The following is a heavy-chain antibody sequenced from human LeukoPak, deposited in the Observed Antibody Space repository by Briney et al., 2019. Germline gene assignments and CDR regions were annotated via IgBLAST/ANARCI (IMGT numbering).Heavy chain of an antibody. CDR2: TIPIFGTA. CDR1: GYTFTSYG. CDR3: ARGRDGYNL. Sequence: SVKVSCKASGYTFTSYGISWVRQAPGQGLEWMGRTIPIFGTANYAQKFQGRVTITTDESTSTAYMELSNLRSEDTAVYYCARGRDGYNLWGQGTLVTVSS. J-gene: IGHJ4*02. V-gene: IGHV1-69*05. D-gene: IGHD5-24*01.